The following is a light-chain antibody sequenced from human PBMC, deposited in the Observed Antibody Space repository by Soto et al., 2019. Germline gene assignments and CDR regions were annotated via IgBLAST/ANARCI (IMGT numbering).Light chain of an antibody. CDR1: QSIRSY. V-gene: IGKV1-39*01. Sequence: DIQMTHSPSSLSASVGDIVTITCRSSQSIRSYLNCYQQKPGKAPKLLIYSASRLQGVFPSRVSGSGSGTHFTLTIRILQPEDVATFYCQPSYSTPFTFCGGTRVEI. CDR3: QPSYSTPFT. J-gene: IGKJ4*01. CDR2: SAS.